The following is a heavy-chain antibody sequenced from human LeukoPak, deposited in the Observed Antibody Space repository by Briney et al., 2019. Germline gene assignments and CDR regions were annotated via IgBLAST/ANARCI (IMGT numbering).Heavy chain of an antibody. J-gene: IGHJ6*03. CDR2: IYYAGST. CDR1: GGSISSYY. CDR3: AREAQDFRTGNHRPGHYDYMDV. V-gene: IGHV4-59*01. D-gene: IGHD1-14*01. Sequence: PSETLSLTCGVPGGSISSYYWAWIRQAPGKGLEWIGYIYYAGSTNYNPSLKSRVTMSVDMSRNQFSLRMTSVTAADTAVYYCAREAQDFRTGNHRPGHYDYMDVWGKGTAVTVSS.